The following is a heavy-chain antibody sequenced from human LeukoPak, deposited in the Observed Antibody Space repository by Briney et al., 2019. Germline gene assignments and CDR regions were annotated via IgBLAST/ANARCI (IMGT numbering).Heavy chain of an antibody. CDR1: GFTFSNYW. V-gene: IGHV3-53*01. D-gene: IGHD3-22*01. Sequence: GGSLRLSCAASGFTFSNYWMHWVRQAPGKGLEWVSVIYSGGSTYYADSVKGRFTISRDNSKNTLYLQMNSLRAEDTAVYYCARDYYDSSGYYWGDYWGQGTLVTVSS. J-gene: IGHJ4*02. CDR2: IYSGGST. CDR3: ARDYYDSSGYYWGDY.